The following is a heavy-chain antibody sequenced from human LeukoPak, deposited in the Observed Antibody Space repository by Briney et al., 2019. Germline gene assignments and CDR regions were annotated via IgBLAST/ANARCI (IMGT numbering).Heavy chain of an antibody. D-gene: IGHD3-10*01. CDR2: FDPEDGET. J-gene: IGHJ4*02. CDR3: ATGSLWFGEGNFDY. V-gene: IGHV1-24*01. CDR1: GYTLTELS. Sequence: ASVKVSCKVSGYTLTELSMHWVRQAPGKGLECMGGFDPEDGETIYAQKFQGRVTMTEDTSTDTAYMELSSLRSEDTAVYYCATGSLWFGEGNFDYWGQGTLVTVSS.